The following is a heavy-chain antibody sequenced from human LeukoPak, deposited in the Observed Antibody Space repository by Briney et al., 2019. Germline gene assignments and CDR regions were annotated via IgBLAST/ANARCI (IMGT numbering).Heavy chain of an antibody. Sequence: GASVKVSCKASGGTFNSYAISWVGQAPGQGLEWVGGMMPLFGTANYAQEFQGRVTFTTDESASTAYMEVSSLRSEDTAVHYCASGSLGDGYGVGDNYQYMDVWGKGTTVTVSS. CDR3: ASGSLGDGYGVGDNYQYMDV. V-gene: IGHV1-69*05. CDR1: GGTFNSYA. J-gene: IGHJ6*03. D-gene: IGHD5-24*01. CDR2: MMPLFGTA.